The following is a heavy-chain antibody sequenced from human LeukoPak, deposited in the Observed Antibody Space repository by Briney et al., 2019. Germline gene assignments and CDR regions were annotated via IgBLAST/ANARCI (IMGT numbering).Heavy chain of an antibody. J-gene: IGHJ5*01. V-gene: IGHV1-3*01. CDR1: GYTFINYA. Sequence: VASVKVSCKASGYTFINYAIHWVSQAPGQRFEWMGRINAGNGNTKYSQKFQGRVIFTRDTSATTAYMEVTSLTSEDTAVYYCARDLLEFGGWFDFWGQGTPVTVSS. D-gene: IGHD3-3*01. CDR3: ARDLLEFGGWFDF. CDR2: INAGNGNT.